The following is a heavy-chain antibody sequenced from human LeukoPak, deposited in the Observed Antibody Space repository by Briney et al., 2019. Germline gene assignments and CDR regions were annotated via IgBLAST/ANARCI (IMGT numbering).Heavy chain of an antibody. CDR2: IIPIFGTA. D-gene: IGHD3-10*01. Sequence: ASVKVSCKASGGTFSSYAISWVRQAPGQGLEWMGGIIPIFGTANYAQKFQGRVTITADESTSTAYMELSSLRSEDTAVYYCAGGGRQLLLLWFGELRDWGQGTLVTVSS. CDR3: AGGGRQLLLLWFGELRD. V-gene: IGHV1-69*13. CDR1: GGTFSSYA. J-gene: IGHJ4*02.